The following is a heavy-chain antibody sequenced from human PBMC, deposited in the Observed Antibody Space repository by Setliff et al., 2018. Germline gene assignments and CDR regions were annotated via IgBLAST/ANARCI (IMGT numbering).Heavy chain of an antibody. CDR1: GYRFTSNW. J-gene: IGHJ4*02. V-gene: IGHV5-51*01. CDR3: ARGYDSGGWNY. D-gene: IGHD3-22*01. CDR2: IYPGDSDT. Sequence: PGESLKISCKGSGYRFTSNWIGWVRQMPGKGLEWMGIIYPGDSDTRYSPSLQGQVTFSADRSISTAHLQWDSLKASDTAMYYCARGYDSGGWNYWGQGTLVTVSS.